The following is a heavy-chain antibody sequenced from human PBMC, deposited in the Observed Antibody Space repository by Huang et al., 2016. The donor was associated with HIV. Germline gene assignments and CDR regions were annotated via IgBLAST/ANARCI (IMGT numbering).Heavy chain of an antibody. J-gene: IGHJ5*01. Sequence: QVELVQSGAEVKRPGASVRVSCKAAGYIFTKYGINWVRQAPGQGLEWMGWISGYNGNTNYAEKFQGRVTLTRDTSATTAYMELRDVTSADTAVYYCARDHWYPLQNWFDLWGQGTLVTVSS. CDR1: GYIFTKYG. CDR3: ARDHWYPLQNWFDL. D-gene: IGHD1-1*01. V-gene: IGHV1-18*01. CDR2: ISGYNGNT.